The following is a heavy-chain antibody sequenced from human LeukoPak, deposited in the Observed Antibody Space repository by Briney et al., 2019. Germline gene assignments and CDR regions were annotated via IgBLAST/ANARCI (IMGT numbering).Heavy chain of an antibody. CDR1: GFTLSSYA. J-gene: IGHJ4*02. V-gene: IGHV3-23*01. Sequence: PGGSLRLSCAASGFTLSSYAMTWVRQAPGRGLEWVSSVDGGGGGTYYADSVKGRFTISRDNSKDTLYLQMNSLRAEDTAVYYCARTYDSSGYYLDHFDYWGQGTLVTVST. CDR2: VDGGGGGT. D-gene: IGHD3-22*01. CDR3: ARTYDSSGYYLDHFDY.